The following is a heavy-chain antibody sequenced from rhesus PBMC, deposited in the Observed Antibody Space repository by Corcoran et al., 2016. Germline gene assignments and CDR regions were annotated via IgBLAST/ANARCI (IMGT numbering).Heavy chain of an antibody. Sequence: VQLVPSGAEVKQPGASVKASCKTSGYTFTNYGMNWVRQAHGEGLEWMGWINTDPGNPTYAKGFKERFTFSMDTSISMAYLLSSSLQAEDTAVYYCARRGFDYWGQGVLVTVSS. CDR1: GYTFTNYG. V-gene: IGHV7-114*01. CDR2: INTDPGNP. CDR3: ARRGFDY. J-gene: IGHJ4*01.